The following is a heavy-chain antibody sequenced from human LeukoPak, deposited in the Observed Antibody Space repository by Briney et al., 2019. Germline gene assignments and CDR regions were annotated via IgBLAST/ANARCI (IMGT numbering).Heavy chain of an antibody. CDR3: ARAQDYYDIKACFQH. D-gene: IGHD3-22*01. Sequence: SETLSLTCSVSGGSIFADYWSWIRQPPGKGLEWIGYIYYSGSANYNPSLKSRITISVDTSKNQFSLKLSSVTAADTAVYYCARAQDYYDIKACFQHWGQGTLVTVSS. CDR2: IYYSGSA. V-gene: IGHV4-59*12. CDR1: GGSIFADY. J-gene: IGHJ1*01.